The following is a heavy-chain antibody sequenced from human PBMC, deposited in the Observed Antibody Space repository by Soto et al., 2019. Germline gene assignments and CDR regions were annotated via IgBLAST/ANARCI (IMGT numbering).Heavy chain of an antibody. J-gene: IGHJ4*02. V-gene: IGHV3-48*01. Sequence: GGSLRLSCAASGFTFSNYAMNWVRQAPGKGLEWVSYISHKSSAIYHADSVKGRFTISRDNAKNSLYLQMNSLRAEDTALYYCTKSHTTSGWYVTTDYWGQGTRVTVSS. D-gene: IGHD6-19*01. CDR3: TKSHTTSGWYVTTDY. CDR1: GFTFSNYA. CDR2: ISHKSSAI.